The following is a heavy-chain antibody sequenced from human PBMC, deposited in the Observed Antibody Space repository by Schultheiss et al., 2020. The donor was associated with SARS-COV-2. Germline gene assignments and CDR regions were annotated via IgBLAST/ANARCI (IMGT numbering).Heavy chain of an antibody. Sequence: SETLSLTCTVSGGSISSYYWSWIRQSPGKGLEWIGYIYYSGSTYYNPSLKSRVTISVDTSKNQFSLKLSSVTAADTAVYYCARDGPSTMVPNPFDYWGQGTLVTVSS. CDR2: IYYSGST. D-gene: IGHD3-10*01. CDR1: GGSISSYY. CDR3: ARDGPSTMVPNPFDY. V-gene: IGHV4-59*12. J-gene: IGHJ4*02.